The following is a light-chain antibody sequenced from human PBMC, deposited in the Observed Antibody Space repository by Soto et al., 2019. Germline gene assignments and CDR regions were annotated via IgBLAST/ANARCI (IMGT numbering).Light chain of an antibody. Sequence: DIQMTQSPSTLTSSVGDKVTITCRASQSISNWLAWYQQKPGKAPKLLIYDASSLESGVPSRFSGSASGTEFTLTISSLQPDDFATYYCQQYKKFGQGTKVDIK. J-gene: IGKJ1*01. CDR1: QSISNW. V-gene: IGKV1-5*01. CDR2: DAS. CDR3: QQYKK.